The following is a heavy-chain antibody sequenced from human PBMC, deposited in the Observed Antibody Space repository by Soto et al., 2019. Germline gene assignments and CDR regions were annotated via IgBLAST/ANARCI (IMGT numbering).Heavy chain of an antibody. CDR3: AKDRGITMIDGFDY. V-gene: IGHV3-30*18. D-gene: IGHD3-22*01. CDR2: ISYDGSNK. CDR1: GFTFSSYG. Sequence: GGSLRLSCAASGFTFSSYGMHWVSQAPGKGLEWVAVISYDGSNKYYADSVKGRFTISRDNSKNTLYLQMNSLRAEDTAVYYCAKDRGITMIDGFDYWGQGTLVTVSS. J-gene: IGHJ4*02.